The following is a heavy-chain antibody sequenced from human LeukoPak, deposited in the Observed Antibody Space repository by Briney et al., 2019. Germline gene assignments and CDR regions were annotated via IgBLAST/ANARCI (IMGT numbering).Heavy chain of an antibody. J-gene: IGHJ5*02. V-gene: IGHV3-30*03. Sequence: GGSLRLSCAASGFTFSSYGMHWVRQAPGKGLEWVAVISYDGSNKYYADSVKGRFTISRDNSKNTLYLQMNSLRAEDTAVYYCASQDYARFDPWGQGTLVTVSS. CDR1: GFTFSSYG. D-gene: IGHD2-2*01. CDR2: ISYDGSNK. CDR3: ASQDYARFDP.